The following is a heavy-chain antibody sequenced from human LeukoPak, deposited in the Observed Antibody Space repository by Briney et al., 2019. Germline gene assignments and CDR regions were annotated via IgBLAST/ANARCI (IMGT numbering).Heavy chain of an antibody. CDR3: ASSPWLSHRP. Sequence: KTSETLSLTCAVHGGSFRGYFWSWIRQPPGKGLEWIGGINHSGSTDYNPSLKSRVTISVDTSNNQFSLKLSSVTAGDTAIYYCASSPWLSHRPWGQGTLVTVSS. D-gene: IGHD6-19*01. CDR1: GGSFRGYF. J-gene: IGHJ5*02. CDR2: INHSGST. V-gene: IGHV4-34*01.